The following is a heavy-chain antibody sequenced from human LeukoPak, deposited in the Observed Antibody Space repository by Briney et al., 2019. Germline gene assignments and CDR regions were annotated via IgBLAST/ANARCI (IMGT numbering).Heavy chain of an antibody. V-gene: IGHV3-74*01. J-gene: IGHJ4*02. Sequence: GSLRLSCAASGFTLSDYWMHWVRQGPGKGLVWVSRINPDGSSTNDADFVKGRFTISRDNAKNTLNLQMNSLRAEDTAVYYCVRSTAVLPFDYWGQGIPVTVSS. CDR2: INPDGSST. CDR3: VRSTAVLPFDY. CDR1: GFTLSDYW. D-gene: IGHD6-6*01.